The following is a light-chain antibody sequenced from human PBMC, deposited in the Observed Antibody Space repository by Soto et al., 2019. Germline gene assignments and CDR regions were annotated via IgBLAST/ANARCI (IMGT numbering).Light chain of an antibody. CDR3: QHYNSYSEA. V-gene: IGKV1-5*03. Sequence: IQMTQSPSTLSGSLGSRCTITCRASQTISSWLAWYQQKPGKAPKLLIYEASTLKSGVPSRFSGSGSGTEFTLTISSLQPDDFATYYCQHYNSYSEAFGQGTKVDIK. CDR2: EAS. J-gene: IGKJ1*01. CDR1: QTISSW.